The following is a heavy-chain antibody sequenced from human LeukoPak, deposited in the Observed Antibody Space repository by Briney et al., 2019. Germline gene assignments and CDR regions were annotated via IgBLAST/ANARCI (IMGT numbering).Heavy chain of an antibody. D-gene: IGHD3-10*01. CDR2: INPDIDVA. CDR3: ARAVIRGIHFDS. CDR1: GYTFTDHY. J-gene: IGHJ4*02. Sequence: ASVKVSCEASGYTFTDHYIHWVRQAPGQGLEWMGRINPDIDVANYAEKFQGRVTMTRDTSISTAYMDLGSLTSDDTAVYYCARAVIRGIHFDSWGQGTLVTVSS. V-gene: IGHV1-2*06.